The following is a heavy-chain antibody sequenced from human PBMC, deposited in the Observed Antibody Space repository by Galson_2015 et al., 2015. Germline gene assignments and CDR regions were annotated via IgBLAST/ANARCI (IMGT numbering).Heavy chain of an antibody. CDR3: AREGPSGWAHDYYCGMDV. V-gene: IGHV6-1*01. CDR2: TYYASERHG. J-gene: IGHJ6*02. D-gene: IGHD6-19*01. Sequence: CSITGDRACSNTAAWNWIRQSPSSGLEWLGRTYYASERHGDYAVSVESRISINPDTSKNQFSLQLNPVTPEDTAVYYCAREGPSGWAHDYYCGMDVWGQGTTVTVSS. CDR1: GDRACSNTAA.